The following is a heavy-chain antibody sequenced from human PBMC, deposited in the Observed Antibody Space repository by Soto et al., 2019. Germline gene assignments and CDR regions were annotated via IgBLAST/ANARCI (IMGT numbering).Heavy chain of an antibody. D-gene: IGHD3-10*01. CDR2: ISAYNGNT. CDR3: ARGYGSGSPYGMDV. CDR1: GYTFTSYG. Sequence: VKVSFHASGYTFTSYGISWVRQAPGQGLEWMGWISAYNGNTNYAQKLQGRVTMTTDTSTSTAYMELRSLRSDDTAVYYCARGYGSGSPYGMDVWGQGTTVTVSS. J-gene: IGHJ6*02. V-gene: IGHV1-18*01.